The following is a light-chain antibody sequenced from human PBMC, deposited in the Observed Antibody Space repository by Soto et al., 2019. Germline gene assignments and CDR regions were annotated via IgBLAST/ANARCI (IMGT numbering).Light chain of an antibody. CDR1: QSVSRGY. J-gene: IGKJ1*01. V-gene: IGKV3-20*01. CDR2: GAS. Sequence: EIVLTQSPGTLSLSPGERATISCRASQSVSRGYLAWYQQKPGQAPRPLIYGASSRAIGIPDRFSGSGSGTDFTLTISRLEPEDFAVYYCQQYSSSPWTFGQGTKLEIK. CDR3: QQYSSSPWT.